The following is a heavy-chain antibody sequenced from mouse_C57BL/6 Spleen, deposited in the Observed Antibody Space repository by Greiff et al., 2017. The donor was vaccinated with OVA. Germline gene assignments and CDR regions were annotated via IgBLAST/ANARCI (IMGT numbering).Heavy chain of an antibody. Sequence: EVQLQQSGPELVKPGASVKISCKASGYTFTDYYMNWVNQSHGKSLEWVGDINPNNGGTSYHQKFKGQATLTVDTSSSTAYMELRSLTSEDSAVYYCSRAGGYYSFDYWGQGTTLTVSA. CDR2: INPNNGGT. CDR3: SRAGGYYSFDY. J-gene: IGHJ2*01. CDR1: GYTFTDYY. V-gene: IGHV1-26*01. D-gene: IGHD2-3*01.